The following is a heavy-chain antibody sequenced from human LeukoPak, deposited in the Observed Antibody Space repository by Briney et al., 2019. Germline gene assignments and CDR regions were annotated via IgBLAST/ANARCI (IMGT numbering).Heavy chain of an antibody. J-gene: IGHJ6*02. CDR1: GFTFSSYD. Sequence: GGSLRLSCAASGFTFSSYDMHWVRQAPGKGLEWVSAISGSGGSTYYADSVKGPFTISRDNSKNTLYLQMNSLRAEDTAVYYCARGLPNYYGMDVWGQGTTVTVSS. CDR2: ISGSGGST. CDR3: ARGLPNYYGMDV. V-gene: IGHV3-23*01. D-gene: IGHD2-8*01.